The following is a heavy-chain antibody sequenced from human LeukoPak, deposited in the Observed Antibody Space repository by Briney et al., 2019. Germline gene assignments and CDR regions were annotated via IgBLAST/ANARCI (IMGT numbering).Heavy chain of an antibody. CDR2: IIPIFGTA. V-gene: IGHV1-69*05. CDR1: GGTFSSYA. Sequence: ASVKVSCKASGGTFSSYAISWVRQAPGQGLEWMGGIIPIFGTANYAQKFQGRVTITTDEPTSTAYMELSSLRSEDTAVYYCARGLYRDGYNPAGYWGQGTLVTVSS. D-gene: IGHD5-24*01. J-gene: IGHJ4*02. CDR3: ARGLYRDGYNPAGY.